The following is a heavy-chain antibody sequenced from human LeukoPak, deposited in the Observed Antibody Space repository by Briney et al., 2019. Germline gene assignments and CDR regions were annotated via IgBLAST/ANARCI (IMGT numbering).Heavy chain of an antibody. Sequence: GGSLRLSCAASGFTFSSYGMHWVRQAPGKGLEWVAVISYDGSNKYYADSVKGRFTISRDNSKNTLYLQMNSLRAEDTAVYYRAKEGGFTIFGVVIDNYYYGMDVWGQGTTVTVSS. CDR2: ISYDGSNK. V-gene: IGHV3-30*18. D-gene: IGHD3-3*01. CDR3: AKEGGFTIFGVVIDNYYYGMDV. J-gene: IGHJ6*02. CDR1: GFTFSSYG.